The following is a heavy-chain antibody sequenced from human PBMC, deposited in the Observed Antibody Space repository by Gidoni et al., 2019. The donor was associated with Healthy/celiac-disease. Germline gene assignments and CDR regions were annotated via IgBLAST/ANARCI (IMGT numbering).Heavy chain of an antibody. CDR3: ARAGDRFGSGVRLYSYGYKSYYYYGMDV. CDR1: GGSFSGYY. D-gene: IGHD5-18*01. CDR2: INHSGST. Sequence: QVQLQQWGAGLLKPSETLSLTCAVYGGSFSGYYWSWIRQPPGKGLEWIGEINHSGSTNYTPSLKSRVTISVDTSKNQFSLKLSSVTAADTAVYYCARAGDRFGSGVRLYSYGYKSYYYYGMDVWGQGTTVTVSS. V-gene: IGHV4-34*01. J-gene: IGHJ6*02.